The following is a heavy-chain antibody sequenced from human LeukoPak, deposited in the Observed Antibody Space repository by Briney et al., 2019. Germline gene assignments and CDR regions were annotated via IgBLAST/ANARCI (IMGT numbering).Heavy chain of an antibody. CDR3: AELGITMIGGV. CDR2: ISSSGSSI. J-gene: IGHJ6*04. Sequence: PGGSLRLSCAASGFTFSSYEMNWVRQAPGKGLEWVSYISSSGSSIYYADSVKGRFAISRDNAKNSLYLQMNSLRAEDTAVYYCAELGITMIGGVWGKGTTVTISS. V-gene: IGHV3-48*03. D-gene: IGHD3-10*02. CDR1: GFTFSSYE.